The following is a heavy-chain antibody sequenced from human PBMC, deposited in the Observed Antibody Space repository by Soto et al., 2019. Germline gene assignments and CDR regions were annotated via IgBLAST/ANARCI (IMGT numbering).Heavy chain of an antibody. Sequence: AAVKVSCKASGGTFSSYAISWVRQAPGQGLEWMGGIIPIFGTANYAQKFQGRVTITADESTSTAYMELSSLRSEDTAVYFCAKQMGTWVYTGFDYWGQGTPVTVSS. J-gene: IGHJ4*02. V-gene: IGHV1-69*13. CDR1: GGTFSSYA. D-gene: IGHD1-1*01. CDR3: AKQMGTWVYTGFDY. CDR2: IIPIFGTA.